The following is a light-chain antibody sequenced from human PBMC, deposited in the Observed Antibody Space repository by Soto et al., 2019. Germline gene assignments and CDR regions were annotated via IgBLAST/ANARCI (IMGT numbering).Light chain of an antibody. V-gene: IGLV1-40*01. CDR3: QSDHSTMSASYV. J-gene: IGLJ1*01. CDR2: GNN. Sequence: RVTISCTGSSSNIGADYDVHWYQQRPGTAPKLLIFGNNNRPSGVPDRFSGSKSGTSASLDITGLQAEDEGDYYCQSDHSTMSASYVFGTGTKVTVL. CDR1: SSNIGADYD.